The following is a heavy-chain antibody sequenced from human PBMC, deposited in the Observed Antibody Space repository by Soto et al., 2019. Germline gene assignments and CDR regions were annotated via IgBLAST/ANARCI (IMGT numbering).Heavy chain of an antibody. V-gene: IGHV4-31*03. CDR2: IYYSGST. D-gene: IGHD3-22*01. CDR3: ARGTYYYDSSGYILSGHFDY. J-gene: IGHJ4*02. CDR1: GCSISSGGYY. Sequence: SETLSLTCTVSGCSISSGGYYWSWIRQHPGKGLEWIGYIYYSGSTYYNPSLKSRVTISVDTSKNQFSLKLSSVTAADTAVYYCARGTYYYDSSGYILSGHFDYWGQGTLVTVSS.